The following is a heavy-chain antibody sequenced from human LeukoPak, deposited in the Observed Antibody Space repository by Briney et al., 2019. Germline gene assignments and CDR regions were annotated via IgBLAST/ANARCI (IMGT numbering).Heavy chain of an antibody. CDR1: GGSFSGYY. J-gene: IGHJ4*02. Sequence: KPSETLSLTCAVYGGSFSGYYWSWIRQPPGKGLEWIGEINHSGSTNYNPSLKSRVTISVDTSKNQFSLKLSSVTAADTAVYYCASGYYDRRSYYWGQGTLVTVSS. V-gene: IGHV4-34*01. CDR2: INHSGST. CDR3: ASGYYDRRSYY. D-gene: IGHD3-22*01.